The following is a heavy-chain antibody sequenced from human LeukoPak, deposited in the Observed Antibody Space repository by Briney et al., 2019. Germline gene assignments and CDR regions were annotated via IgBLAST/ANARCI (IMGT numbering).Heavy chain of an antibody. CDR1: GYTFTSYD. CDR2: MNPNSGNT. J-gene: IGHJ4*02. D-gene: IGHD3-22*01. CDR3: ARDLHYDSSGYRNFDY. Sequence: ASVKVSCKASGYTFTSYDINWVRQATGQGLEWMGWMNPNSGNTGYAQKFQGRVTMTRNTSISTAYMELSSLRSEDTAVYYCARDLHYDSSGYRNFDYWGQGTLVTVSS. V-gene: IGHV1-8*01.